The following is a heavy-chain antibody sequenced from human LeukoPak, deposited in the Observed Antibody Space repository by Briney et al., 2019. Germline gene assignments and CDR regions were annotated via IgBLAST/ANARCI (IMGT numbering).Heavy chain of an antibody. D-gene: IGHD3-22*01. V-gene: IGHV4-34*01. J-gene: IGHJ4*02. CDR3: ARGKYNYYDSSGYYSRGGSFDY. Sequence: PSETLSLTCAVYGGSFSGYYWSWIRQPPGKGLEWIGEINHSGSTNYNPSLKSRVTISVDTSKNQFSLKLSSVTAADTAVYYCARGKYNYYDSSGYYSRGGSFDYWGQGTLVTVSS. CDR2: INHSGST. CDR1: GGSFSGYY.